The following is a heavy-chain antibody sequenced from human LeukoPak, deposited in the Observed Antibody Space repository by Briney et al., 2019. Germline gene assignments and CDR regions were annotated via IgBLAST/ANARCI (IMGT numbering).Heavy chain of an antibody. CDR1: GFTFSNAG. V-gene: IGHV3-15*01. J-gene: IGHJ4*02. D-gene: IGHD3-10*01. CDR3: TTDDPRTGGLNFDY. CDR2: IKSKADGGTT. Sequence: GGSLRLSCAASGFTFSNAGMSWVRQAPGKGLEWVARIKSKADGGTTDYAAPVKGRFTISRDDSKNTLYLQMNSLKTEDTAVYYCTTDDPRTGGLNFDYWGQGTLVTVSS.